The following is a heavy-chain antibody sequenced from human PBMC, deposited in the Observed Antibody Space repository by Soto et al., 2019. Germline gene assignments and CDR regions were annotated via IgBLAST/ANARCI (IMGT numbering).Heavy chain of an antibody. CDR1: GGSISSTNW. V-gene: IGHV4-4*02. CDR2: IYHTGST. J-gene: IGHJ4*02. CDR3: ATLPPRIVVVVLPIPS. D-gene: IGHD2-15*01. Sequence: QVQLQQSGPRLARPSGTLSLTCVVSGGSISSTNWWTWVRQTPGKGLEWIGEIYHTGSTKYNPSLKNRVTLSLDKSNNPFSLNLKSVTAADTAVYYCATLPPRIVVVVLPIPSWGQGTLVTVSS.